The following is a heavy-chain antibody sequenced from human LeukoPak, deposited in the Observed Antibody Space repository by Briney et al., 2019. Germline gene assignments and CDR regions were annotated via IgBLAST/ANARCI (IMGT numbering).Heavy chain of an antibody. CDR3: ARGRPRLTYYYDSSGYFYAFDI. CDR1: GGSISSNKW. J-gene: IGHJ3*02. CDR2: INHSGST. V-gene: IGHV4-4*02. Sequence: PSETLSLTCAVSGGSISSNKWWSWLRQAPGKGLEWIGEINHSGSTNYNPSLKSRVTISVDTSKNQFSLKLSSVTAADTAVYYCARGRPRLTYYYDSSGYFYAFDIWGQGTMVTVSS. D-gene: IGHD3-22*01.